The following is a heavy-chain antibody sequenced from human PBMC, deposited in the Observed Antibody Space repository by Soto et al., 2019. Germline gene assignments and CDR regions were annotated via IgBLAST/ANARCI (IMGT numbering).Heavy chain of an antibody. J-gene: IGHJ4*02. V-gene: IGHV1-3*01. D-gene: IGHD3-22*01. CDR1: GYTFTSYA. Sequence: ASVKVSCKASGYTFTSYAMHWVRQAPGQRLEWMGWINAGNGNTKYSQKFQGRVTITRDTSVSTAYMELSSLRSEDTAVYYCARDGYYYDSSGYYTFDYWGQGTLVTVSS. CDR3: ARDGYYYDSSGYYTFDY. CDR2: INAGNGNT.